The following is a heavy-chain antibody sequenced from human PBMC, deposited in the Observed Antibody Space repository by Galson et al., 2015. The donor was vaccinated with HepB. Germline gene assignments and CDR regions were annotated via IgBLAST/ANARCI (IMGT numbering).Heavy chain of an antibody. Sequence: SLRLSCAASGFTFSSYSMNWVRQAPGKGLEWVSSISSSSSYIYYADLVKGRFTISRDNAKNSLYLQMNSLRAEDTAVYYCARAGIAVAGTLYYYYGMDVWGQGTTVTVSS. V-gene: IGHV3-21*01. J-gene: IGHJ6*02. CDR3: ARAGIAVAGTLYYYYGMDV. CDR1: GFTFSSYS. D-gene: IGHD6-19*01. CDR2: ISSSSSYI.